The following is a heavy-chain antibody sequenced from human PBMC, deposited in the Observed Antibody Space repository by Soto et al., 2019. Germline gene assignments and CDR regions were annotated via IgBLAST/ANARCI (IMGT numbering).Heavy chain of an antibody. CDR2: IYYSGST. D-gene: IGHD3-3*01. CDR3: ASLGITIFGVYAEYFQH. J-gene: IGHJ1*01. V-gene: IGHV4-59*12. CDR1: GGSISSYY. Sequence: SETLSLTCTVSGGSISSYYWSWIRQPPGKGLEWIGYIYYSGSTNYNPSLKSRVTISVDTSKNQFSLKLSSVTAADTAVYYCASLGITIFGVYAEYFQHWGQGTLVTVS.